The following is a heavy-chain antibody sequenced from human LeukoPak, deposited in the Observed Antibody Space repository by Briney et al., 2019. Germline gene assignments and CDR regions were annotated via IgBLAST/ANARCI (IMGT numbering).Heavy chain of an antibody. CDR3: ARLHSSSCGLRASDY. CDR1: GLTFSSYE. D-gene: IGHD6-6*01. V-gene: IGHV3-48*03. Sequence: GGSLRVSCAASGLTFSSYEMNALRQAPGKGLEWVAYISSRGTTTYYADSVKGRFTISRDDAKNSLYLHMNSLRVEDTAVYYCARLHSSSCGLRASDYWGQGTLVTVSS. J-gene: IGHJ4*02. CDR2: ISSRGTTT.